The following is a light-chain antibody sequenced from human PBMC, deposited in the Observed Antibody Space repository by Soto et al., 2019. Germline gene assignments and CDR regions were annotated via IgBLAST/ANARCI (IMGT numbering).Light chain of an antibody. CDR2: AVS. CDR1: SSDVGGYNY. CDR3: STSSSTITTWV. V-gene: IGLV2-14*01. J-gene: IGLJ3*02. Sequence: QSVLTQPASVSGSPGQSITISCTGTSSDVGGYNYVSWYQQHPGKAPQLMIYAVSNRPSGVSTRFSGSKSGNTASLTISGLQAEDEADYYCSTSSSTITTWVFGGGTKLTVL.